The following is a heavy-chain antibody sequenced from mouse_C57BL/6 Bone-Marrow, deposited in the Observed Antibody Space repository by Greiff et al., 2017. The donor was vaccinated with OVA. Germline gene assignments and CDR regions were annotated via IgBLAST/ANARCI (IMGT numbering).Heavy chain of an antibody. J-gene: IGHJ1*03. CDR1: GYTFTSYG. CDR2: LYPRSGNT. Sequence: QVQLKESGAELVRPGASVKLSCKASGYTFTSYGISWVKQRTGQGLEWIGELYPRSGNTYYNEKFKGKATLTADKSSSTAYMELRSLTSEDSAVYFCARGVYGRGYFDVWGTGTTVTVSS. D-gene: IGHD1-1*01. V-gene: IGHV1-81*01. CDR3: ARGVYGRGYFDV.